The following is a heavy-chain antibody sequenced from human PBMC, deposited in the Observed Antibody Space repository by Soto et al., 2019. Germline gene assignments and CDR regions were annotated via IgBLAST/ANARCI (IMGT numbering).Heavy chain of an antibody. Sequence: EVQLLESGGGLVQPGGSLRLSCAASGFTFSSYAMSWVRQAPGKGLEWVSAISGSGGSTYYADSVKGRFTISRDNSKNALYLKMNSLRAEDTAVYYCATSEPPTGSSSSRLYYFDYWGQGTLVTVSS. D-gene: IGHD6-13*01. CDR1: GFTFSSYA. V-gene: IGHV3-23*01. J-gene: IGHJ4*02. CDR2: ISGSGGST. CDR3: ATSEPPTGSSSSRLYYFDY.